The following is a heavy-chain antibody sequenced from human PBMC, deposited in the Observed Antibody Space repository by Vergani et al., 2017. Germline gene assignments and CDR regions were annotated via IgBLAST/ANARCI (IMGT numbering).Heavy chain of an antibody. CDR1: GGSFSGYY. CDR3: ARAKRGSIVVVPAARVYFDY. J-gene: IGHJ4*02. CDR2: INHSGST. D-gene: IGHD2-2*01. Sequence: QVQLQQWGAGLLKPSETLSLTCAVYGGSFSGYYWSWIRQPPGKGLEWIGEINHSGSTNYNPSLKSRVTIPVDTSKNQFSLKLSSVTAADTAVYYCARAKRGSIVVVPAARVYFDYWGQGTLVTVSS. V-gene: IGHV4-34*01.